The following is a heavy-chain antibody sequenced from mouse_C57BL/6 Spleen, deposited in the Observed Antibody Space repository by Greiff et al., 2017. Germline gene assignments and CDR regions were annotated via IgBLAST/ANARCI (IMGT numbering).Heavy chain of an antibody. CDR3: ARNAYYSNSFAY. V-gene: IGHV1-22*01. CDR1: GYTFTDYN. D-gene: IGHD2-5*01. Sequence: VQLQQSGPELVKPGASVKMSCKASGYTFTDYNMHWVKQSHGKSLEWIGYINPNNGGTSYNQKFKGKATLTVNKSSSTAYMELRSLTSEDSAVYYCARNAYYSNSFAYWGQGTLVTVSA. CDR2: INPNNGGT. J-gene: IGHJ3*01.